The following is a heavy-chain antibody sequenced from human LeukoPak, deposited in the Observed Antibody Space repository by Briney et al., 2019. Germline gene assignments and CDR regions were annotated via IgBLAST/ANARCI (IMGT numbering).Heavy chain of an antibody. J-gene: IGHJ4*02. CDR1: GGSFSGYY. V-gene: IGHV4-34*01. Sequence: SETLSLTCAVYGGSFSGYYWSWIRQPPGKGLEWIGEINHSGSTNYNPSLKSRVTISVDTSKNQFSLKLSSVTAADTAAYYCARGNRGPPPRDYFDYWGQGTLVTVSS. CDR3: ARGNRGPPPRDYFDY. D-gene: IGHD2/OR15-2a*01. CDR2: INHSGST.